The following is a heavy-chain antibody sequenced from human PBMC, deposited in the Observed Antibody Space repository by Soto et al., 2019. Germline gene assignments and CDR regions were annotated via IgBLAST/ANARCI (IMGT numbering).Heavy chain of an antibody. CDR3: AKDCLGSYGQNAFDI. Sequence: LQLQESGPGLVKPSETLSLTCTVSGGSISSSSYYWGWIRQPPGKGLEWVSAISGSGGSTYYADSVKGRFTISRDNSKNTLYLQMNSLRAEDTAVYYCAKDCLGSYGQNAFDIWGQGTMVTVSS. D-gene: IGHD1-26*01. V-gene: IGHV3-23*01. CDR2: ISGSGGST. CDR1: GGSISSSSYY. J-gene: IGHJ3*02.